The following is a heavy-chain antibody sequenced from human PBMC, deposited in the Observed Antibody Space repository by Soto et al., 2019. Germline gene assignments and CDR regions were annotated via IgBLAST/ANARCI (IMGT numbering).Heavy chain of an antibody. J-gene: IGHJ4*02. CDR3: ARISRDTAMPGEFDN. CDR1: GYTFTSYY. V-gene: IGHV1-46*01. D-gene: IGHD5-18*01. Sequence: ASVKVSCKASGYTFTSYYMHWVRQAPGQGLEWMGIINPSGGSTSYAQKFQGRVTMTRDTSTSTVYMELSSLRSEDTAVYYCARISRDTAMPGEFDNWGQGTLVTVSS. CDR2: INPSGGST.